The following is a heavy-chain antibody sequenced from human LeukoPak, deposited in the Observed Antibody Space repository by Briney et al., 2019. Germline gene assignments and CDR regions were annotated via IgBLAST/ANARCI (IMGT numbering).Heavy chain of an antibody. D-gene: IGHD3-22*01. V-gene: IGHV4-59*01. CDR3: ARGLGMIVDY. CDR2: IYYSGST. J-gene: IGHJ4*02. Sequence: SETLSLTCTVSGGSISSYYWSWIRQPPGKGLEWIGYIYYSGSTNYNPSLKSRVTISVDTSKNQFSLKLSSVTAADTAVYYCARGLGMIVDYWGQGTLVTVSS. CDR1: GGSISSYY.